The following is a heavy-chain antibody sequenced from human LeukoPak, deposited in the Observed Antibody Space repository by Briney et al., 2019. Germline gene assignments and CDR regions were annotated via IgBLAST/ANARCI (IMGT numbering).Heavy chain of an antibody. D-gene: IGHD1-26*01. Sequence: PWGSLSLSCAASGFAFNKYALSWVGQAPEKGLEWVSTISGSGGGTYYADSVKGRFTISRDDSKNTLYLQLNSLRAEDTAIYYCAKDLGRYLNNFFDYW. CDR1: GFAFNKYA. CDR3: AKDLGRYLNNFFDY. V-gene: IGHV3-23*01. J-gene: IGHJ4*01. CDR2: ISGSGGGT.